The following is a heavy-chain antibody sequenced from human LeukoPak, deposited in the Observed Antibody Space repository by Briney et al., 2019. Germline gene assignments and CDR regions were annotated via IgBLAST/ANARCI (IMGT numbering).Heavy chain of an antibody. V-gene: IGHV4-59*01. CDR3: ATCRDKVGSYGFNS. J-gene: IGHJ4*02. Sequence: PSETLTLPCTVSGDSFNNNYESWIRQPPGKGLEWIGYIYDSGSTKYNPSLKSRVTFSVDTSKTLFSLKLTSLTAADTVVYYWATCRDKVGSYGFNSWGQGTLVTVSS. CDR2: IYDSGST. CDR1: GDSFNNNY. D-gene: IGHD2-15*01.